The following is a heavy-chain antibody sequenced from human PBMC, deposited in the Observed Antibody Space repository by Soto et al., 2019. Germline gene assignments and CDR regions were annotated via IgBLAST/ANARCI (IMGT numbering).Heavy chain of an antibody. CDR3: ARAPDYGDSPTSPYFDY. CDR1: GGSISSGGYY. Sequence: SETLSLTCTVSGGSISSGGYYWSWIRQHPGKGLEWIGYIYYSGSTYYNPSLKSRVTISVDTSKNQFSLKLSSVTAADTAVYYCARAPDYGDSPTSPYFDYWGQGTLVTVSS. J-gene: IGHJ4*02. D-gene: IGHD4-17*01. V-gene: IGHV4-31*03. CDR2: IYYSGST.